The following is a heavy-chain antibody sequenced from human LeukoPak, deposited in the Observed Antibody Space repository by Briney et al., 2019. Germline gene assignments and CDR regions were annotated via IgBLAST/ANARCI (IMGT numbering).Heavy chain of an antibody. CDR2: IYYSGST. CDR1: GGSISSYY. CDR3: ARERYSSSWYYFDY. J-gene: IGHJ4*02. Sequence: PSETLSLTCTVSGGSISSYYWSWIRQPPGKGLEWIGYIYYSGSTNYNPSLKSRVTISLDTSKSQFSLKLSSVTAADTAVYYCARERYSSSWYYFDYWGQGTLVTVSS. D-gene: IGHD6-13*01. V-gene: IGHV4-59*01.